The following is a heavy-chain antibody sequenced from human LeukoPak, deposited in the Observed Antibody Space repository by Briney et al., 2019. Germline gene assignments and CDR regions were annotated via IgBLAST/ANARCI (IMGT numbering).Heavy chain of an antibody. CDR1: GFTFSNSA. Sequence: SVKVSCKASGFTFSNSAFQWVRQARGQRLEWIGWIVVGSDSTKYAQKFQGRVTMTRSASINTAYMELTNLRSEDTAVYYCARAPRSWGFDYWGQGTLVTVSS. CDR2: IVVGSDST. V-gene: IGHV1-58*01. D-gene: IGHD7-27*01. J-gene: IGHJ4*02. CDR3: ARAPRSWGFDY.